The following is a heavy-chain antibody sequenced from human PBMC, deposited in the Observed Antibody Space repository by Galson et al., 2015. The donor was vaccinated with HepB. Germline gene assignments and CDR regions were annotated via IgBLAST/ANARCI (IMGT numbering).Heavy chain of an antibody. CDR1: GYTFTGYY. D-gene: IGHD6-13*01. CDR3: ARATLGPYSSSLIGGVFDY. V-gene: IGHV1-2*04. Sequence: SVKVSCKASGYTFTGYYMHWVQQAPGQGLEWMGWINPNSGGTNYAQKFQGWVTMTRDTSISTAYMELSRLRSDDTAVYYCARATLGPYSSSLIGGVFDYWGQGTLVTVSS. CDR2: INPNSGGT. J-gene: IGHJ4*02.